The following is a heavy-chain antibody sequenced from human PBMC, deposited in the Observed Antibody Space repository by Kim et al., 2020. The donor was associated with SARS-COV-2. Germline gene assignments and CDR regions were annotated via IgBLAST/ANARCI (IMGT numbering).Heavy chain of an antibody. J-gene: IGHJ4*02. Sequence: YAGSVKGRFTMSRDNSKNTVYLQMNSLRVEDTAVYFCARDRGGTGAVFDYWGQGTLVTVSS. CDR3: ARDRGGTGAVFDY. D-gene: IGHD3-16*01. V-gene: IGHV3-53*01.